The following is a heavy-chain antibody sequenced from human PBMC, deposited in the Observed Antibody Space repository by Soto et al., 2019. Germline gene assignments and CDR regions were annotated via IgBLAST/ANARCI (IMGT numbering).Heavy chain of an antibody. J-gene: IGHJ6*02. CDR3: ARHPVSGSYAYYYGMDV. V-gene: IGHV1-69*12. Sequence: QVQLVQSGAEVKKPGSSVKVSCKASGGTSNSYAISWVRQAPGQGLEWMGGIIPIFGTADYEQKFQGRVTITADESTSTAYMELSSLRSEDTAVYYCARHPVSGSYAYYYGMDVWGQGTTVTVSS. D-gene: IGHD1-26*01. CDR1: GGTSNSYA. CDR2: IIPIFGTA.